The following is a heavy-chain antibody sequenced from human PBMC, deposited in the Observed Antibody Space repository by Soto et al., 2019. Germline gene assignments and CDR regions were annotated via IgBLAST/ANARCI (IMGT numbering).Heavy chain of an antibody. V-gene: IGHV4-30-4*01. Sequence: QVQLQESGPGLVKPSQTLSLTCTVSGGSISSGDYYWSWIRQPPGKGLEWIGYIYYSGSTYYNSSLKSRVTKSVDTYKNQFSLKLSSVTAADTAVYYCAREGVLRSRGAFDIWGQGTMVTVSS. CDR3: AREGVLRSRGAFDI. J-gene: IGHJ3*02. CDR1: GGSISSGDYY. D-gene: IGHD3-3*01. CDR2: IYYSGST.